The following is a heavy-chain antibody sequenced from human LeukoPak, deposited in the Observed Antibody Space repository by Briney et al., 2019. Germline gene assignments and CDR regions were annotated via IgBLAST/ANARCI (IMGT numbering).Heavy chain of an antibody. V-gene: IGHV4-59*01. J-gene: IGHJ4*02. Sequence: PSGTLSLTCTVSGGSISSYYWSWIRQPPGKGLEWIGYIYYSGSTNYNPSLKSRVTISVDTSKNQFSLKLSSVTAADTAVYYCARGTTVTSDYWGQGTLVTVSS. CDR1: GGSISSYY. D-gene: IGHD4-11*01. CDR2: IYYSGST. CDR3: ARGTTVTSDY.